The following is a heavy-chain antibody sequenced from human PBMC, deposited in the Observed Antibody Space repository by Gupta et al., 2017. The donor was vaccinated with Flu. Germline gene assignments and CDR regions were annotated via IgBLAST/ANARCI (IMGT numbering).Heavy chain of an antibody. D-gene: IGHD3-3*01. CDR1: GFPFSSFL. CDR2: ISGSGGST. J-gene: IGHJ5*02. V-gene: IGHV3-23*01. CDR3: AKDLTIFGVVIGQNWFDP. Sequence: EVQLLASGGGLVQPWGPLRLSCAASGFPFSSFLLRLVRPAPGKGLGWVSAISGSGGSTYYADSVKGRFTISRDNSKNTLYLQMNSLRAEDTAVYYCAKDLTIFGVVIGQNWFDPWGQGTLVTVSS.